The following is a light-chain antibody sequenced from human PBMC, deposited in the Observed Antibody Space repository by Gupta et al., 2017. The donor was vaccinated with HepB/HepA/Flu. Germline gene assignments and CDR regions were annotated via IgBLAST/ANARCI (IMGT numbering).Light chain of an antibody. CDR3: NSVTTSGSLVV. J-gene: IGLJ2*01. Sequence: QSALTQPASVSGSPGPSIPISCPGTSRDVGGYNFVSWYQQYPGKAPKLLIYDVTNRPSVVSSRFSGSKSGNTASLTISGHHAEDEADYYCNSVTTSGSLVVFGGGIRLTVL. CDR2: DVT. CDR1: SRDVGGYNF. V-gene: IGLV2-14*01.